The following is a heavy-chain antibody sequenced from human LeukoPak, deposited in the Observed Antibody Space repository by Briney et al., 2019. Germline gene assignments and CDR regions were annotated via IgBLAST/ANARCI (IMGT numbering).Heavy chain of an antibody. CDR3: ARWYYYETSGLYYGSFDN. CDR2: INPNSGGT. D-gene: IGHD3-22*01. CDR1: GYTFTGYY. V-gene: IGHV1-2*02. Sequence: GASVKVSCKASGYTFTGYYMHWVRQAPGQGLEWMGWINPNSGGTNYAQKFQGRVTMTRDTSISTAYMELSRLRSDDTAVYYCARWYYYETSGLYYGSFDNWGQGTLVTVSS. J-gene: IGHJ5*02.